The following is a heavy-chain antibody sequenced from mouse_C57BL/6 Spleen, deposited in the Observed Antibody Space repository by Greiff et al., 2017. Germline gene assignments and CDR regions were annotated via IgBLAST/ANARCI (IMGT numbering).Heavy chain of an antibody. Sequence: EVKVVESGEGLVKPGGSLKLSCAASGFTFSSYAMSWVRQTPEKRLEWVAYISSGGDYIYYADTVKGRFTISRDNARNTLYLQMSSLKSEDTAMYYCTRDGYYGSSYGMDYWGQGTSVTVSS. D-gene: IGHD1-1*01. J-gene: IGHJ4*01. V-gene: IGHV5-9-1*02. CDR3: TRDGYYGSSYGMDY. CDR1: GFTFSSYA. CDR2: ISSGGDYI.